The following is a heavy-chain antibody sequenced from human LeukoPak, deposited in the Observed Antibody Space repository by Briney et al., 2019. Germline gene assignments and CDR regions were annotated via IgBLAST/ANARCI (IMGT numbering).Heavy chain of an antibody. CDR1: GYTFTSYD. CDR3: ARLYYDSSGYRYYFDY. Sequence: ASVKVSCKASGYTFTSYDINWVRQATGQGLEWMGRMNPNSGNTGYAQKFQGRVTMTRNTSISTAYMELSSLRSEDTAVYYCARLYYDSSGYRYYFDYWGQGTLVTVSS. CDR2: MNPNSGNT. D-gene: IGHD3-22*01. V-gene: IGHV1-8*01. J-gene: IGHJ4*02.